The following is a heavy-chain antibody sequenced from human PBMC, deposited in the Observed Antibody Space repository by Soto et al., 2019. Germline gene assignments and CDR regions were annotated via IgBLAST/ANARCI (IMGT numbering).Heavy chain of an antibody. D-gene: IGHD3-3*01. J-gene: IGHJ6*03. CDR1: GFTFSSYA. CDR2: ISGSGGST. CDR3: AKVHDFWSLAYYMDV. V-gene: IGHV3-23*01. Sequence: GGSLRLSCAASGFTFSSYAMSWVRQAPGKGLEWVSAISGSGGSTYYADSVKGRFTISRDNSKNTLYLQMNSLRAEDTAVYYCAKVHDFWSLAYYMDVWGKGTTVTVSS.